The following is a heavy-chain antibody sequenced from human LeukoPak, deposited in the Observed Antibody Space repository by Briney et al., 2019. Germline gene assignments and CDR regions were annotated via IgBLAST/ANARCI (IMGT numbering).Heavy chain of an antibody. J-gene: IGHJ4*02. Sequence: PGGSLRLSCAASRFTFSSYWMHWVRQAPGKGLVWVSRINSDGSSTSYADSVKGRFTISRDNAKNTLYLQMNSLRAEDTAVYYCARVVTTYYYGSGSYYNPTYFDYWGQGTLVTVSS. CDR1: RFTFSSYW. D-gene: IGHD3-10*01. V-gene: IGHV3-74*01. CDR3: ARVVTTYYYGSGSYYNPTYFDY. CDR2: INSDGSST.